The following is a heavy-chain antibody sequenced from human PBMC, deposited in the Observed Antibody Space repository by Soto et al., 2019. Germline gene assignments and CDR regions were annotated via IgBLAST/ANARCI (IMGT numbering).Heavy chain of an antibody. J-gene: IGHJ5*02. CDR1: GFTFSSYG. CDR3: ARDTARYNWNDAANNWFDP. V-gene: IGHV3-33*01. D-gene: IGHD1-1*01. CDR2: IWYDGSNK. Sequence: QVQLVESGGGVVQPGRSLRLSCAASGFTFSSYGMHWVRQAPGQGLEWVAVIWYDGSNKYYADSVKGRFTISRDNSKNTLYVQMNSLRAEDTAVYYCARDTARYNWNDAANNWFDPWGQGTLVTVSS.